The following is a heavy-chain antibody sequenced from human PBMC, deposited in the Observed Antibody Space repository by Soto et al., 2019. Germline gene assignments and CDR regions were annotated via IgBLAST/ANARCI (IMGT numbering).Heavy chain of an antibody. Sequence: QVQLVQSGAEVKKPGSSVKVSCKASGGTFSSYAISWVRQAPGQGLEWMGGIIPIFGTADYAQKFQGRVTITADESTSTAYMELSSLRSEDTAVYYCGSLIAAAGPPHSPRYYYGMDVWGQGTTVTVSS. CDR1: GGTFSSYA. CDR2: IIPIFGTA. D-gene: IGHD6-13*01. V-gene: IGHV1-69*12. J-gene: IGHJ6*02. CDR3: GSLIAAAGPPHSPRYYYGMDV.